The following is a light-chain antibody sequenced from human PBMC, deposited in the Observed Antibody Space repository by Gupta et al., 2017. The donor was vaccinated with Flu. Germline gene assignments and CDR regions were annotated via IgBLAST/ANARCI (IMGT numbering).Light chain of an antibody. CDR2: EDS. CDR3: CSYAGSTTYV. J-gene: IGLJ1*01. Sequence: QSALTQPASVSGSPGQPITISCTGTSSDIGTYNFISWYQQYTGKAPKLMIYEDSKRPSGVSDRFSGSKSGNTASLTISGVQPEDEADYYCCSYAGSTTYVFGSGTSVSVL. CDR1: SSDIGTYNF. V-gene: IGLV2-23*01.